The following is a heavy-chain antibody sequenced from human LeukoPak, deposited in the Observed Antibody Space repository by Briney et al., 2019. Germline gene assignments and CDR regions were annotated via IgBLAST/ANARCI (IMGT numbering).Heavy chain of an antibody. J-gene: IGHJ5*02. Sequence: GGSLRLSCAASGFTFSSYGMSWVRQAPGKGLVWVSAISGSGGSTYYADSVKGRFTISRDNSKNTLYLQMNSLRAEDTAVYYCAKDRLEGSRGIAADKRANWFDPWGQGTLVTVSS. D-gene: IGHD6-13*01. CDR3: AKDRLEGSRGIAADKRANWFDP. CDR2: ISGSGGST. V-gene: IGHV3-23*01. CDR1: GFTFSSYG.